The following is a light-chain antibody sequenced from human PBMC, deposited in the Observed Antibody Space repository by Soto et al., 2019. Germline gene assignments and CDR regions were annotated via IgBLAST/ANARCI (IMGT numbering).Light chain of an antibody. CDR1: SSNIGAGYD. Sequence: QSVLTQPPSVSGAPGQRVTISCTGNSSNIGAGYDVHWYQQLPGTAPKLLIYGNSNRPSGVPDRFSGSKSGTSASLAITGLQAEAEADYYCQSYDSSLSGWVFGGGTKLTVL. J-gene: IGLJ3*02. CDR3: QSYDSSLSGWV. V-gene: IGLV1-40*01. CDR2: GNS.